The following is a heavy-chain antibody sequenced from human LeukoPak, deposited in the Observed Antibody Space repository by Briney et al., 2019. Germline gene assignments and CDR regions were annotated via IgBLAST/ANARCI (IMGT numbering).Heavy chain of an antibody. Sequence: ASVKVSCKASGYTFTGYYMHWVRLAPGQGLEWMGRINPNSGGTNYAQKFQGRVTMTRDTSISTAYMELSRLRSDDTAVYYCARDFPRWYYYYMDVWGKGTTVTVSS. D-gene: IGHD2-15*01. CDR2: INPNSGGT. J-gene: IGHJ6*03. V-gene: IGHV1-2*06. CDR1: GYTFTGYY. CDR3: ARDFPRWYYYYMDV.